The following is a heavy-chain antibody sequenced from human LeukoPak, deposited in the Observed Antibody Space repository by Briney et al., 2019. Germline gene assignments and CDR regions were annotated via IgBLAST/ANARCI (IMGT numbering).Heavy chain of an antibody. CDR1: GFTFSSYA. J-gene: IGHJ2*01. V-gene: IGHV3-23*01. CDR3: ARDRALGYFDL. CDR2: ISGSGGST. Sequence: GGSLRLSCAASGFTFSSYAMNWVRQAPGKGLEWVSAISGSGGSTYYTDSAKGRFTVSRDDSKNTLYLQMNSLRAEDTAVYYCARDRALGYFDLWGRGTLVTVSS. D-gene: IGHD3-3*02.